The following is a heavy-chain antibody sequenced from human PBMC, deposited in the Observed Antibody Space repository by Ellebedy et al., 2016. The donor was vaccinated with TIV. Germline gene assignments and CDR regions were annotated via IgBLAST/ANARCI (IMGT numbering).Heavy chain of an antibody. Sequence: MPSETLSLTCSVSGGSVSSTRYYWAWIRQPPGTGLVYIGSVYYSGSPYYNPSFKSRVTLSADTSKNQFSLNLRTVTAADTAVYYCARTDPWQPIDDWGQGILVSVSS. CDR3: ARTDPWQPIDD. D-gene: IGHD2-21*02. CDR1: GGSVSSTRYY. J-gene: IGHJ4*02. CDR2: VYYSGSP. V-gene: IGHV4-39*01.